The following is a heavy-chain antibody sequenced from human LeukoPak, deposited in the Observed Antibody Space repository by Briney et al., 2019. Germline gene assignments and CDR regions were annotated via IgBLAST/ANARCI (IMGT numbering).Heavy chain of an antibody. CDR2: IIPILGVV. V-gene: IGHV1-69*02. Sequence: SVKVSCKASGGTFSSYPFSWVRQAPGQGLEWMGRIIPILGVVTYSQRFQGRITITADKSTSTAYMELSSLRSEDTAVYYCARTGAAGDYYFDYWGQGTLVTVSS. CDR1: GGTFSSYP. CDR3: ARTGAAGDYYFDY. J-gene: IGHJ4*02. D-gene: IGHD6-13*01.